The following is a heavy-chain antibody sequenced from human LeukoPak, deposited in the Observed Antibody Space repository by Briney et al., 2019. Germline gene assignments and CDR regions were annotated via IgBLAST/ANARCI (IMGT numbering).Heavy chain of an antibody. J-gene: IGHJ4*02. V-gene: IGHV4-59*12. Sequence: SETLSLTCTVSGVSISSYYWSWIRQSPEKGLEWIGYLTPSGSTNYKPSLKSRVTISVDRSKNQFSLKLSSVTAADTAVYYCARDLDSYGSYWGQGTLVTVSS. CDR1: GVSISSYY. D-gene: IGHD5-18*01. CDR3: ARDLDSYGSY. CDR2: LTPSGST.